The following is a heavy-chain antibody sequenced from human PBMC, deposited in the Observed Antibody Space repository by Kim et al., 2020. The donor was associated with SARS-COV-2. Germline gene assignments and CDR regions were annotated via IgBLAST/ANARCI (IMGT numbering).Heavy chain of an antibody. J-gene: IGHJ5*02. Sequence: GGSLRLSCAASGFTFSSYGMHWVRQAPGKGLEWVAVIWYDGSNKYYADSVKGRFTISRDNSKNTLYLQMNSLRAEDTAVYYCAKARTYYYGSVEGWFDPWGQRTLVTVSS. CDR3: AKARTYYYGSVEGWFDP. V-gene: IGHV3-33*06. CDR2: IWYDGSNK. D-gene: IGHD3-10*01. CDR1: GFTFSSYG.